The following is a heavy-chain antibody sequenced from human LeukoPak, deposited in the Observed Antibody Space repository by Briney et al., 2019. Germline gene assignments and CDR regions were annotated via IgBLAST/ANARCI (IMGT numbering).Heavy chain of an antibody. V-gene: IGHV3-23*01. J-gene: IGHJ4*02. CDR1: GFTFSSYA. CDR3: AKDTGYYDSSGYYHHY. Sequence: GGSLRLSCAASGFTFSSYAMSWVRQAPGKGLEWVSAISGSGGSTYYADSVKGRFTISRDNSKNTLYLQMNSLRAGDTAVYYCAKDTGYYDSSGYYHHYWGQGTLVTVSS. D-gene: IGHD3-22*01. CDR2: ISGSGGST.